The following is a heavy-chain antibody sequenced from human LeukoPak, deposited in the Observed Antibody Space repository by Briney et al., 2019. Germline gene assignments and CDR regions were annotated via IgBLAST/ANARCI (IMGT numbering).Heavy chain of an antibody. CDR3: AKTIAAAGLGNY. CDR1: GFTFSNYW. V-gene: IGHV3-74*01. D-gene: IGHD6-13*01. CDR2: IDDDGSTTT. J-gene: IGHJ4*02. Sequence: GGSLRLSCAASGFTFSNYWMHWVRQAPGKGLMWVSHIDDDGSTTTAYADSVKGRFTISRDNAKNTLYLQMNSLRAEDTAVYYCAKTIAAAGLGNYWGQGTLVTVSS.